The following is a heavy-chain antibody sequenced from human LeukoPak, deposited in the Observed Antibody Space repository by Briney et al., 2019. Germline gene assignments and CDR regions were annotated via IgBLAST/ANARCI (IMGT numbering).Heavy chain of an antibody. J-gene: IGHJ4*02. Sequence: SETLSLTCAVYGGSFSGYYWSWIRQPPGKGLEWIGEIDHSGSTNYNPSLKSRVTISVDTSKNQFSLKLSSVTAADTAVYYCARIAGIAVAGTAARKKYYFDYWGQGTLVTVSS. CDR2: IDHSGST. CDR1: GGSFSGYY. D-gene: IGHD6-19*01. V-gene: IGHV4-34*01. CDR3: ARIAGIAVAGTAARKKYYFDY.